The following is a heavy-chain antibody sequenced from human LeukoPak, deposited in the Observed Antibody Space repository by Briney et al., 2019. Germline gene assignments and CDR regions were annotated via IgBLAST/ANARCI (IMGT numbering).Heavy chain of an antibody. J-gene: IGHJ1*01. CDR3: ARQPLGLCGGDCYSGYFQH. V-gene: IGHV4-39*01. D-gene: IGHD2-21*02. Sequence: PSATLSLTCTVSGDSISSNSYYWGWIRPPPAKGLEWIGSIYYSGSTNYNPSLKSRVTISVDTSKNQFSLKLSSVTAADTAVYYCARQPLGLCGGDCYSGYFQHWGQGTLVTVSS. CDR1: GDSISSNSYY. CDR2: IYYSGST.